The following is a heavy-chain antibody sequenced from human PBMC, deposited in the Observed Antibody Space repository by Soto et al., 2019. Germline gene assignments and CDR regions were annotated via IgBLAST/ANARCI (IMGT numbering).Heavy chain of an antibody. CDR3: ASPLGNYYYMDV. CDR1: GGSISSSSYY. CDR2: IYYSGST. J-gene: IGHJ6*03. V-gene: IGHV4-39*01. D-gene: IGHD3-10*01. Sequence: SETLSLTCTVSGGSISSSSYYWGWIRQPPGKGLEWIGSIYYSGSTYYNPSLKSRVTISVDTSKNQFSLKLSSVTAADTAVYYCASPLGNYYYMDVWGKGTTVTVSS.